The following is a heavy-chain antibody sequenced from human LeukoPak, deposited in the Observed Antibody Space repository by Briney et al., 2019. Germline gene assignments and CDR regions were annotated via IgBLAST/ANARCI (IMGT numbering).Heavy chain of an antibody. CDR1: GFTVSSSY. D-gene: IGHD6-19*01. V-gene: IGHV3-7*01. CDR2: IKQDGSEK. Sequence: GGSLRLPCAVSGFTVSSSYMSWVRQAPGKGLEWVANIKQDGSEKYYVDSVKGRFTISRDNAKNSLYLQMNSLRAEDTAVYYCARDQRSGWYIRDYWGQGTLVTVSS. J-gene: IGHJ4*02. CDR3: ARDQRSGWYIRDY.